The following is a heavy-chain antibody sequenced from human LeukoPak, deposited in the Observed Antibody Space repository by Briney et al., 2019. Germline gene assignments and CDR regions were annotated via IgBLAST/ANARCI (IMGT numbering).Heavy chain of an antibody. CDR3: ATEAHYYYGMGV. V-gene: IGHV1-24*01. J-gene: IGHJ6*02. Sequence: ASVKVSCKVSGYTLTELSMHWVRQAPGKGLEWMGGFDPEDGETIYAQKFQGRVTMTEDTSTDTAYMELSSLRSEDTAVYYCATEAHYYYGMGVWGQGTTVTVSS. CDR2: FDPEDGET. CDR1: GYTLTELS.